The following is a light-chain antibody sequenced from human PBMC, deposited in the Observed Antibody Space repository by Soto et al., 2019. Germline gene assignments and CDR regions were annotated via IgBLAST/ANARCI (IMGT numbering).Light chain of an antibody. CDR2: GNS. V-gene: IGLV1-40*01. CDR3: QSYDSSLSAR. CDR1: SSNIGAGYD. Sequence: QSVLTQPPSVSGAPGQRVTISCTGSSSNIGAGYDVHWYQQLPGTAPKLLIYGNSNRPSGVPDRFSGSKSGTSASLAITGLQAEDDADYYCQSYDSSLSARFGGGTKLTFL. J-gene: IGLJ3*02.